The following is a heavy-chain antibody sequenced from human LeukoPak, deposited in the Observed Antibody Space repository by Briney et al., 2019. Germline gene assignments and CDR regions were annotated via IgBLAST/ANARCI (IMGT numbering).Heavy chain of an antibody. V-gene: IGHV3-23*01. CDR3: AKWGDYDVLTGYVSDY. Sequence: GASLRLSCVASGFTFSNYAMSWVRQAPGKGLEWVSAITGSGGNTYYADSVKGRFTISRDNSKNTVFLQMNSLRAEDTAVYYCAKWGDYDVLTGYVSDYWGQGTLVTVSS. D-gene: IGHD3-9*01. CDR1: GFTFSNYA. J-gene: IGHJ4*02. CDR2: ITGSGGNT.